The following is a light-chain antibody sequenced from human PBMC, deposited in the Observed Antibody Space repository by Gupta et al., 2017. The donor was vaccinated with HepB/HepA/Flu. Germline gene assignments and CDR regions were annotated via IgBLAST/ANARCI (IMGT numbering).Light chain of an antibody. V-gene: IGLV2-14*03. J-gene: IGLJ2*01. CDR1: SSDVGGYNY. CDR2: DVS. CDR3: SSYTSSSTLGGV. Sequence: QSALTQPASVSGSPGQSITISCTGTSSDVGGYNYVSWYQQHPGKAPKLMIYDVSNRPSGVSNRFAGSNSGNTASLTLSGRQAEDEAEDDCSSYTSSSTLGGVCGGGTKLTVL.